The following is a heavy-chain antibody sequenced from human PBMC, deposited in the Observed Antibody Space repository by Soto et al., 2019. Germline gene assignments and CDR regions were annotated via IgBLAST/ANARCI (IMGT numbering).Heavy chain of an antibody. Sequence: GGSLRLSCAASGFTFSSYSMNWVRQAPGKGLEWVSSISSSSSYIYYADSVKGRFTISRDNAKNSLYLQMNSLRAEDTAVYYCARGRDKYCSSTSCPGPHDYWGQGTLVTVSS. V-gene: IGHV3-21*01. CDR3: ARGRDKYCSSTSCPGPHDY. D-gene: IGHD2-2*01. CDR2: ISSSSSYI. J-gene: IGHJ4*02. CDR1: GFTFSSYS.